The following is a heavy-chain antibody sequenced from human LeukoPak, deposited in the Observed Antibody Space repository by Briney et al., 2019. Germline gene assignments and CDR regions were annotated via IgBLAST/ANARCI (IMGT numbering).Heavy chain of an antibody. CDR1: GGSISSYY. CDR3: VLAPNSNWFDF. CDR2: IYTSGST. D-gene: IGHD2-8*01. Sequence: SETLSLTCTVSGGSISSYYWSWIRQPAGKGLEWIGRIYTSGSTNYNPSLKSRVTMSIDTSRKQFFLKLTSVTAADTAVYYCVLAPNSNWFDFWGQGAQVTVSS. J-gene: IGHJ5*01. V-gene: IGHV4-4*07.